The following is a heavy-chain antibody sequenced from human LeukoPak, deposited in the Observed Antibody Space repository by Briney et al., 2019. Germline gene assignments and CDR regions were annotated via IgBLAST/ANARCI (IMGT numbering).Heavy chain of an antibody. CDR2: IYYSGST. Sequence: GSLRLSCAASGFTFSNAWMSWIRQPPGKGLEWIGSIYYSGSTYYNPSLKSRVTISVDTSKNQFSLKLSSVTAADTAVYYCARDGGISPSWFDPWGQGTLVTVSS. J-gene: IGHJ5*02. V-gene: IGHV4-38-2*02. CDR3: ARDGGISPSWFDP. D-gene: IGHD2-15*01. CDR1: GFTFSNAW.